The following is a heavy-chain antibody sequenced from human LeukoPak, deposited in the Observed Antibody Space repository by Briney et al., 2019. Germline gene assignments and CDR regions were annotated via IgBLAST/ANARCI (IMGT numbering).Heavy chain of an antibody. CDR1: GFTFTSYS. V-gene: IGHV3-23*01. CDR3: AKGGKWDVTPFDY. CDR2: ISGGGGST. Sequence: GGSLRLSCAASGFTFTSYSMNWVRRAPGKGLEWVSTISGGGGSTYYADSVKGRFTISRDNSKNTLYLQVNSLRAEDTAVYYCAKGGKWDVTPFDYWGQGTLVTVSS. J-gene: IGHJ4*02. D-gene: IGHD1-26*01.